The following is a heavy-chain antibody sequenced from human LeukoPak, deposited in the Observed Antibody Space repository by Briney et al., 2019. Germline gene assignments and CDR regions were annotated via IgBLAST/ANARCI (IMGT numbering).Heavy chain of an antibody. D-gene: IGHD3-16*01. CDR2: FYYNGVT. J-gene: IGHJ5*02. CDR3: VRRNYVSGRIDP. Sequence: SETLSLTCTVSGGSISSSDYLWAWVRQPPGKGLEWIGDFYYNGVTSYDPSLKSRVTISVDTSKNQFSLNLTSVTAADTAVYHCVRRNYVSGRIDPWGQGTLVTVSS. CDR1: GGSISSSDYL. V-gene: IGHV4-39*01.